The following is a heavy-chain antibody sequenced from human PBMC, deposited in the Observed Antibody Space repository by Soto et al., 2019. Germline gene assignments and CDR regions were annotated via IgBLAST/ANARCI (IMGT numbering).Heavy chain of an antibody. CDR1: GYSFTSYW. CDR3: ARQPLVAAASYYYGMDV. Sequence: GESLKISCKGSGYSFTSYWISWVRQMPGKGLEWMGRIDPSDSYTNYSPSLQGHVTISADKSISTAYLQWSSLKASDTAMYYCARQPLVAAASYYYGMDVWGQGTTVTVSS. CDR2: IDPSDSYT. J-gene: IGHJ6*02. V-gene: IGHV5-10-1*01. D-gene: IGHD6-13*01.